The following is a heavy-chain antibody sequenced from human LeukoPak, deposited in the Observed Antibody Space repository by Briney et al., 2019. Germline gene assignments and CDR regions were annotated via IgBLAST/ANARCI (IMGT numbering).Heavy chain of an antibody. CDR1: GGSISSSSYY. CDR2: IYYSGST. J-gene: IGHJ4*02. D-gene: IGHD3-3*01. CDR3: ASVFWSGYFDY. Sequence: PSETLSLTCIVSGGSISSSSYYWGWIRQPPGKGLEWIGSIYYSGSTYYNPSLKSRVTISVDTSKNQFSLKLSSVTAADTAVYYCASVFWSGYFDYWGQGTLVTVSS. V-gene: IGHV4-39*01.